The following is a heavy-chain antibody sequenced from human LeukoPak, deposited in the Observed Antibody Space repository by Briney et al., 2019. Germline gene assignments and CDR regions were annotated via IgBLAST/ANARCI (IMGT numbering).Heavy chain of an antibody. J-gene: IGHJ4*02. CDR1: GFTFSTYF. CDR2: INQDGSTT. D-gene: IGHD1-1*01. CDR3: AISAYTLGIDY. V-gene: IGHV3-74*01. Sequence: GGSLRLSCAASGFTFSTYFMHWVRHAPGKGLVWVSRINQDGSTTNYADSVKGRFTISRDNAKNSLYLQMNSLRGEDTAVYYCAISAYTLGIDYWGQGTLVTVSS.